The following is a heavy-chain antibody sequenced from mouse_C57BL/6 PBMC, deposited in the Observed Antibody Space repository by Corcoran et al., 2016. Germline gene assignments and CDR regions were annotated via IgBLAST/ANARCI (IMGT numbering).Heavy chain of an antibody. CDR1: GYTFTDYY. D-gene: IGHD1-1*01. J-gene: IGHJ4*01. CDR2: INPYNGGT. V-gene: IGHV1-19*01. CDR3: ARPYYGSSYGYAMDY. Sequence: EVQLQQSGPVLVKPGASVKMSCKASGYTFTDYYMNWVKQSHGKSLEWIGVINPYNGGTSYNQKFKGKATLTVDKSSSTAYMELNSLTSEDSAVYYCARPYYGSSYGYAMDYWGQGTSVTVSS.